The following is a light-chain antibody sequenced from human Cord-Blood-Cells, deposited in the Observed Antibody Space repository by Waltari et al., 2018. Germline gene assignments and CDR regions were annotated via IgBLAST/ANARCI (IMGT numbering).Light chain of an antibody. Sequence: DIQMTQSPSPLSASVGDSVTITCRASQSISSWLAWYQQKPGKAPKLLIYDASSLESGVPSRFSGSGSGTEFTLTISSLQPDDFATYYCQQYNSYMYTFGQGTKLEIK. CDR1: QSISSW. J-gene: IGKJ2*01. CDR2: DAS. CDR3: QQYNSYMYT. V-gene: IGKV1-5*01.